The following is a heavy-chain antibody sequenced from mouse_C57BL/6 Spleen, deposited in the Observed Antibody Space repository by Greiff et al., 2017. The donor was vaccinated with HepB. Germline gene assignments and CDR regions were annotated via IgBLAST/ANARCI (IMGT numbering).Heavy chain of an antibody. V-gene: IGHV1-22*01. CDR2: INPNNGGT. CDR3: ARNYGSSHYYAMDY. J-gene: IGHJ4*01. CDR1: GYTFTDYN. D-gene: IGHD1-1*01. Sequence: VQLQQSGPELVKPGASVKMSCKASGYTFTDYNMHWVKQSHGKSLEWIGYINPNNGGTSYNQKFKGKATLTVHKSSSTAYMELRSLTSEDSAVYYCARNYGSSHYYAMDYWGQGTSVTVSS.